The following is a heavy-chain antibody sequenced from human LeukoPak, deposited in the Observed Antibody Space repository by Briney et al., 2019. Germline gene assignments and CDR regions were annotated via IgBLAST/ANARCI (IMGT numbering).Heavy chain of an antibody. J-gene: IGHJ3*02. V-gene: IGHV1-46*01. Sequence: GASVKVSCKASGYTFTSYYMHWVGQAPGQGLEWMGIINPSGGSTSYAQKFQGRVTMTRDMSTSTVYMELSSLRSEDTAVYYCARALRLFDAFDIWGQGTMVTVSS. D-gene: IGHD3-16*01. CDR1: GYTFTSYY. CDR3: ARALRLFDAFDI. CDR2: INPSGGST.